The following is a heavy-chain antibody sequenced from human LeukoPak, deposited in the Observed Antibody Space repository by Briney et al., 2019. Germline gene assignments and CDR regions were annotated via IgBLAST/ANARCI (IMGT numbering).Heavy chain of an antibody. Sequence: GGSLRLSCAASGFTFSTYWMSWVRQAPGKGLEWVAFVRNDGSNTYYVDSLKGRFTISRDNSKGTVYLQMNSLRAEDSAVYYWATSVGFYDTSGYDPLWGQGTLVTVSS. CDR3: ATSVGFYDTSGYDPL. D-gene: IGHD3-22*01. CDR2: VRNDGSNT. J-gene: IGHJ4*02. CDR1: GFTFSTYW. V-gene: IGHV3-30*02.